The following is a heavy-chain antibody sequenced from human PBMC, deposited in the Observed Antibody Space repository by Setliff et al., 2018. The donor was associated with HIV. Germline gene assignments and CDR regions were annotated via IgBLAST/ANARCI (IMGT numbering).Heavy chain of an antibody. V-gene: IGHV1-69*05. CDR1: GGTFSSHG. D-gene: IGHD3-10*01. Sequence: SVKVSCKASGGTFSSHGISWVRQAPGQGLEWVGGIIPIFGTADYAQKFQGRVTMTIDTSTRTAYMELTSLTSDDTAVYYCATDRTQTGMNMVRGRLTDPARYPLDYWGQGSLVTVSS. J-gene: IGHJ4*02. CDR3: ATDRTQTGMNMVRGRLTDPARYPLDY. CDR2: IIPIFGTA.